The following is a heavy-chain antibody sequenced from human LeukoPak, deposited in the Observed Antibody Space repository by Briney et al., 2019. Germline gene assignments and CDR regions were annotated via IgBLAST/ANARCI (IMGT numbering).Heavy chain of an antibody. CDR2: IYYSGST. V-gene: IGHV4-59*12. CDR3: AKERRIQLWLNWFDP. CDR1: GVSISSYY. D-gene: IGHD5-18*01. Sequence: SETLSLTCTVSGVSISSYYWSWIRQPPGKGLEWIGYIYYSGSTNYNPSLKSRVTISVDKSKNQFSLKLSSVTAADTAVYYCAKERRIQLWLNWFDPWGQGTLVTVSS. J-gene: IGHJ5*02.